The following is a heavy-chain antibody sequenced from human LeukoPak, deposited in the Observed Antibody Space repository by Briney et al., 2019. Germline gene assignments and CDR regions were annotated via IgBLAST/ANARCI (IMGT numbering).Heavy chain of an antibody. CDR3: ARQGQRRNPWHYFDY. V-gene: IGHV4-59*01. CDR2: IFYKGNT. Sequence: PSETLSLTCSVSGYDSISTYYWNWIRQPPGKGLEWIGQIFYKGNTNYNPSLESRVTMSVDTSKNEFSLKLKSVTAADTAVYYCARQGQRRNPWHYFDYWGQGALVTVSS. CDR1: GYDSISTYY. D-gene: IGHD1-1*01. J-gene: IGHJ4*02.